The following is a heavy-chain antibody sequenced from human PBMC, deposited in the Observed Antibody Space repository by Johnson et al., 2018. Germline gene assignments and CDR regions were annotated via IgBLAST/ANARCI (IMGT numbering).Heavy chain of an antibody. D-gene: IGHD3-3*01. CDR2: INHSGSN. V-gene: IGHV4-34*01. J-gene: IGHJ6*02. CDR1: GGSFSGYY. CDR3: AWRGLFWSLAGRDV. Sequence: VQLQQWGAGLLKPSETLSLTCAVSGGSFSGYYWSRIRQPPGKGLEWVGEINHSGSNNSNPSLTSRVTISDDTSENQSPRKLSSVTAADTAVYYWAWRGLFWSLAGRDVWGQGTTVTVSS.